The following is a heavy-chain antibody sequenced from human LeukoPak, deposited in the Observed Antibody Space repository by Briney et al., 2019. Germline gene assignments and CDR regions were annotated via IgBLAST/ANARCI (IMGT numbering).Heavy chain of an antibody. D-gene: IGHD3-22*01. Sequence: ASVKVSCKASGYTFTSYGISWVRQAPGQGLEWMGWINAGNGNTKYSQKFQGRVTITRDTSASTAYMELSSLRSEDTAVYYCARARYYDSSGLDAFDIWGQGTMVTVSS. V-gene: IGHV1-3*01. J-gene: IGHJ3*02. CDR2: INAGNGNT. CDR1: GYTFTSYG. CDR3: ARARYYDSSGLDAFDI.